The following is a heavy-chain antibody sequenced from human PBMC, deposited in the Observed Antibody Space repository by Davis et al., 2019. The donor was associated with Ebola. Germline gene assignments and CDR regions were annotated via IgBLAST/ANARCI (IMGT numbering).Heavy chain of an antibody. J-gene: IGHJ6*04. V-gene: IGHV3-15*01. CDR2: IKSKTDGGTT. CDR1: GFTFSNAW. D-gene: IGHD6-6*01. CDR3: TTDYRTTYLSSSLVGDYYYGMDV. Sequence: GESLKISCAASGFTFSNAWMSWVRQAPGKGLEWVGRIKSKTDGGTTDYAAPVKGRFTISRDDSKNTLYLQMNSLKTEDTAVYYCTTDYRTTYLSSSLVGDYYYGMDVWGKGTTVTVSS.